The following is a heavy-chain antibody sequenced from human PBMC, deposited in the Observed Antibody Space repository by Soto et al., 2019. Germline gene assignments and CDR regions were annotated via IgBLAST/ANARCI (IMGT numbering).Heavy chain of an antibody. J-gene: IGHJ4*02. D-gene: IGHD3-3*01. CDR1: GFTFSSYA. CDR3: EKETIASFGVANFDY. V-gene: IGHV3-23*01. Sequence: HPGGSLRLSCAASGFTFSSYAMSWVRQAPGKGLEWVSGISGSGGTTFYADSVKGRFTISRDTSKNTLNLQMDSLRVEDTAVYYCEKETIASFGVANFDYWGEGSLVTVS. CDR2: ISGSGGTT.